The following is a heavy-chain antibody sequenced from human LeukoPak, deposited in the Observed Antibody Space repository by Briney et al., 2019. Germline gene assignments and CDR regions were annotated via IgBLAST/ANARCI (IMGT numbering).Heavy chain of an antibody. CDR2: ICSGGST. CDR3: ARKVQYYDILTGYYPTESGAFDI. J-gene: IGHJ3*02. D-gene: IGHD3-9*01. Sequence: GGSLRLSCAASGFTVSSNYMSWVRQAPGKRLEWVSVICSGGSTYYADSAKGRFTISRHNSKNTLYHQMNSLRAEDTAVYYCARKVQYYDILTGYYPTESGAFDIWGQGTMVTVSS. CDR1: GFTVSSNY. V-gene: IGHV3-53*04.